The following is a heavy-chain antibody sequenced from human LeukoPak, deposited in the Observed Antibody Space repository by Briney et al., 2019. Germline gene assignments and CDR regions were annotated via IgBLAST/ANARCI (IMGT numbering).Heavy chain of an antibody. D-gene: IGHD4-23*01. CDR1: GGSISSYY. J-gene: IGHJ4*02. CDR3: ARTKGGNSGELDY. Sequence: SETLSLTCTVSGGSISSYYWSWIRQPPGKGLEWIGSIHYSGSTTYNPSLKSRVTISVDTSKNQFALKLSSVTAADTAVYYCARTKGGNSGELDYWGQGTLVTVSS. V-gene: IGHV4-59*08. CDR2: IHYSGST.